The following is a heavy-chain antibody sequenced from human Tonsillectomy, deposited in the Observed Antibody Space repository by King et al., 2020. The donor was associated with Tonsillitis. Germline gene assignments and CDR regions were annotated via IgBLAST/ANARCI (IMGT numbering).Heavy chain of an antibody. D-gene: IGHD4-23*01. CDR3: AMMAARNLNSTKLNWFDP. CDR1: GFIFNSYP. CDR2: ISGSGGST. J-gene: IGHJ5*02. Sequence: VQLVESGGGLVQPGGSLRLSCAASGFIFNSYPMSWVRQAPGKGLEWVSSISGSGGSTYYADSVKGRFTISKDNSKNTLYLQMNSLRVEDTAVYYCAMMAARNLNSTKLNWFDPGGQGTLVTVSS. V-gene: IGHV3-23*04.